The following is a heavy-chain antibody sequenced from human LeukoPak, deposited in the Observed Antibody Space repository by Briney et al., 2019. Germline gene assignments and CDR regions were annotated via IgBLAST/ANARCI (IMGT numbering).Heavy chain of an antibody. CDR2: ISSNGGST. CDR1: GFNFNNYA. V-gene: IGHV3-64D*08. J-gene: IGHJ3*02. CDR3: GLAAYYYDSSGSDDAFDI. Sequence: GGSLRLSCSASGFNFNNYAMNWARQAPGKGLEYVSAISSNGGSTYYADSVKGRCTISRDNSKNTLYLQMSSLRAEDTAVYYCGLAAYYYDSSGSDDAFDIWGQGTMVIVSS. D-gene: IGHD3-22*01.